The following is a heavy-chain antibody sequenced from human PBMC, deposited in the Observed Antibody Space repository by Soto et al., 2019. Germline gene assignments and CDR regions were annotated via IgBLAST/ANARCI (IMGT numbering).Heavy chain of an antibody. CDR2: IRNKGNNYAT. Sequence: GGSLRLSCAASGFTFSDSAMHWVRQASGKGLEWVGRIRNKGNNYATAYTASVKGRFTISRDDSKSTVYLQMNSLKIDDTAVYYCTSRRDWTAVDPLDYWGLGTLVTAPQ. J-gene: IGHJ4*02. CDR1: GFTFSDSA. V-gene: IGHV3-73*01. CDR3: TSRRDWTAVDPLDY. D-gene: IGHD2-21*01.